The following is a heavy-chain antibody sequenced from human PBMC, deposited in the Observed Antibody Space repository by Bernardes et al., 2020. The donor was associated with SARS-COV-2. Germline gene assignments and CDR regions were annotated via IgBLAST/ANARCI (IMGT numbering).Heavy chain of an antibody. D-gene: IGHD3-3*01. CDR2: ISYDGSNK. V-gene: IGHV3-30*18. CDR1: RLTFSTSG. CDR3: AKDPGTFYDFWSGYYALGYYGMDV. J-gene: IGHJ6*02. Sequence: GGSLRLSCAASRLTFSTSGMPWVRQAPGKGLEWVAVISYDGSNKYYADSVKGRFTISRDNSKNTLYLQMNSLRAEDTAVYYCAKDPGTFYDFWSGYYALGYYGMDVWGQGTTVTVSS.